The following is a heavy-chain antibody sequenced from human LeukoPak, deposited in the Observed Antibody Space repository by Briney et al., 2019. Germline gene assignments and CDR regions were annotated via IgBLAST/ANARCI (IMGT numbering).Heavy chain of an antibody. D-gene: IGHD1-14*01. CDR3: ARARNYYYYLDV. V-gene: IGHV1-46*01. CDR1: GYTFTRNY. J-gene: IGHJ6*02. Sequence: ASVKVSCKASGYTFTRNYMHWVRQAPGQGLEWMGIVDPSGGSTSYAQKFQGRVTMTRDTSTSTVYMELSSLRSEDTAVYYCARARNYYYYLDVWGQGTTVTVSS. CDR2: VDPSGGST.